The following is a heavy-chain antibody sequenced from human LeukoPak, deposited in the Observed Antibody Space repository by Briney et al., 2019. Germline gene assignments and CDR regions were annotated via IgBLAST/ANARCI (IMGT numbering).Heavy chain of an antibody. Sequence: PSETLSLTCTVSGGSISSYYWSCIRQPAGKGLEWIGRIYTSGSTNYNPSLKSRVTMSVDTSKNQFSLKLSSVTAADTAVYYCASGQYYDSSGYSIDYWGQGTLVTVSS. J-gene: IGHJ4*02. CDR2: IYTSGST. CDR1: GGSISSYY. CDR3: ASGQYYDSSGYSIDY. V-gene: IGHV4-4*07. D-gene: IGHD3-22*01.